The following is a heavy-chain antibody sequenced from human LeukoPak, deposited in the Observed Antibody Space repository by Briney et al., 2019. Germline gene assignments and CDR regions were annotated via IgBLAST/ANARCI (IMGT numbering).Heavy chain of an antibody. CDR1: GFTFSRYW. J-gene: IGHJ4*02. CDR3: YGPYFDY. V-gene: IGHV3-74*01. Sequence: GGSLRLSCAATGFTFSRYWMHWVRQAPGKGLVGVSRINSDGSSTSYADSVKGRLTISRDNAKNTLYLQMNSLRAEDTAVYYCYGPYFDYWGQGTLVTVSS. CDR2: INSDGSST. D-gene: IGHD3-10*01.